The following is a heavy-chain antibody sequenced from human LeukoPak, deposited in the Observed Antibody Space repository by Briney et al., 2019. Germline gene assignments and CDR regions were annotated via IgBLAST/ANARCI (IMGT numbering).Heavy chain of an antibody. CDR2: INPNSGGT. V-gene: IGHV1-2*02. Sequence: GASVKVSCKASGYTFTSYYLHWVRQAPGQGLEWMGWINPNSGGTKYAQKFQGRVTMTRDTSISTAYMELSRLRSDDTAVYYCASHLLSLQQLVMGDGFDIWGHGTMVTVSS. D-gene: IGHD6-13*01. CDR3: ASHLLSLQQLVMGDGFDI. J-gene: IGHJ3*02. CDR1: GYTFTSYY.